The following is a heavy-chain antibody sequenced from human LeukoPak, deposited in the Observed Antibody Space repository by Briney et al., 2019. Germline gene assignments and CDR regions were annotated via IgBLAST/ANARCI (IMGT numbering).Heavy chain of an antibody. D-gene: IGHD1-26*01. V-gene: IGHV4-39*07. CDR1: GGSISSSSYY. Sequence: SETLSLTCTVSGGSISSSSYYWGWIRQPPGKGLEWIGSIYYSGSTYYNPSLKSRVTISVDTSKNQFSLKLSSVTAADTAVYYCAREGGKGLFDYWGQGTLVTVSS. CDR3: AREGGKGLFDY. CDR2: IYYSGST. J-gene: IGHJ4*02.